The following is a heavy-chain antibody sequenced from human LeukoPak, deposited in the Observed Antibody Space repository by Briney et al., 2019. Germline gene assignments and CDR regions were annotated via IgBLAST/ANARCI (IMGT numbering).Heavy chain of an antibody. Sequence: GGSLRLSCAASGFMFNGYSMTWVRQAPGKGLEWVSYISGGSDYIYYTDSVKGRFTISRDNAKKSLYLQLNSLRAEDKAVYYCARWGLGPSFDYWGQGTLVTVSS. V-gene: IGHV3-21*01. CDR2: ISGGSDYI. CDR3: ARWGLGPSFDY. J-gene: IGHJ4*02. CDR1: GFMFNGYS. D-gene: IGHD1-26*01.